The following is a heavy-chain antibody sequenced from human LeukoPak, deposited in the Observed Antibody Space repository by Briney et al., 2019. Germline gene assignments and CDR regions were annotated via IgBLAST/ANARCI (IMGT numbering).Heavy chain of an antibody. CDR2: IVGSGVTT. Sequence: GGSLRLSCVASGFTFSNYGTNWVRQAPGKGLEWVSGIVGSGVTTYYADSVKGRFTISRDNSKSTLYLQLNSLRAEDTAIYYCARDERSIQFNYWGQGTLVTVSS. D-gene: IGHD2-21*01. CDR1: GFTFSNYG. J-gene: IGHJ4*02. CDR3: ARDERSIQFNY. V-gene: IGHV3-23*01.